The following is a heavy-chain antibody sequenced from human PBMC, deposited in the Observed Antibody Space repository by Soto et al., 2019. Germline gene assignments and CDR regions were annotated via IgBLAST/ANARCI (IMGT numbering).Heavy chain of an antibody. Sequence: SETLSLTCAVYGGSFSGYYWSWIRQPPGKGLEWIGEINHSGSTNYNPSLKSRVTISVDTSKNQFSLKLSSVTAADTAVYYCARIGYSSSWLTRTRDYYGMDVWGQGTTVTVS. CDR3: ARIGYSSSWLTRTRDYYGMDV. J-gene: IGHJ6*02. D-gene: IGHD6-13*01. CDR1: GGSFSGYY. CDR2: INHSGST. V-gene: IGHV4-34*01.